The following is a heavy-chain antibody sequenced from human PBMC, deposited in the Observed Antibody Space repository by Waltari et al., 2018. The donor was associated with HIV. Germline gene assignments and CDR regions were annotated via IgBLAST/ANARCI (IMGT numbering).Heavy chain of an antibody. CDR1: RFRFSDYN. D-gene: IGHD6-19*01. V-gene: IGHV3-21*01. CDR3: ARGPSSGWSWFDP. J-gene: IGHJ5*02. CDR2: IGSLQNFI. Sequence: EVRLLESGGGLVRPGGSLRLSCAASRFRFSDYNMNWVRQGPGKGLEWVASIGSLQNFIHYADSVKGRFTVSRDNAKNSLYLQMNSLTAEDTAVYYCARGPSSGWSWFDPWGQGTLVTVSS.